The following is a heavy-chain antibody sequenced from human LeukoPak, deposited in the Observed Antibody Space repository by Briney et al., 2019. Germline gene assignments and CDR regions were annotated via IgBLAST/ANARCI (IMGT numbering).Heavy chain of an antibody. CDR2: IYYSGST. CDR1: GDSISSYY. CDR3: ARVGEKLWFGELSTNWFDP. J-gene: IGHJ5*02. Sequence: SETLSLTCTVSGDSISSYYWNWIRQPPGKGLEWIGYIYYSGSTNYNPSLKSRVTISVDTSKNQFSLKLSSVTAADTAVYYCARVGEKLWFGELSTNWFDPWGQGTLVTVSS. D-gene: IGHD3-10*01. V-gene: IGHV4-59*08.